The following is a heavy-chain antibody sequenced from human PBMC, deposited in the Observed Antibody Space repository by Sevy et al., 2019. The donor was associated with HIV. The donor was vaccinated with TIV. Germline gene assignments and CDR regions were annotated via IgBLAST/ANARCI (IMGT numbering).Heavy chain of an antibody. CDR1: EFTFSSYD. D-gene: IGHD6-6*01. V-gene: IGHV3-13*01. CDR2: IGTAGDT. J-gene: IGHJ4*02. CDR3: ARGGDFYSSSSPYNFDY. Sequence: GGSLRLSCAASEFTFSSYDMHWVRQATGKGLEWVSAIGTAGDTYYPGSVKGRFTISRENAKNSLYLQMNSLRAGDTAVYYCARGGDFYSSSSPYNFDYWGQGTLVTVSS.